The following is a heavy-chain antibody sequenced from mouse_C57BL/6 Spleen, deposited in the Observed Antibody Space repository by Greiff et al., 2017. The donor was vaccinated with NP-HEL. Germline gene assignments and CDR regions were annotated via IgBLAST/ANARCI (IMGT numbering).Heavy chain of an antibody. CDR1: GFTFSDYG. V-gene: IGHV5-17*01. D-gene: IGHD2-3*01. Sequence: EVKLVESGGGLVKPGGSLKLSCAASGFTFSDYGMHWVRQAPEKGLEWVAYISRGSSTIYYADTVKGRFTISRDNAKNTLFLQMTSLRSEDTAMYYCARSIYDGYCFDYWGQGTTLTVSS. J-gene: IGHJ2*01. CDR3: ARSIYDGYCFDY. CDR2: ISRGSSTI.